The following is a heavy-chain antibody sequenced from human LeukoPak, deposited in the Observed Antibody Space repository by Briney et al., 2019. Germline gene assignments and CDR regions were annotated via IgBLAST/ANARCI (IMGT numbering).Heavy chain of an antibody. CDR1: GGSISSYY. V-gene: IGHV4-59*01. D-gene: IGHD3-16*02. CDR3: ARVVWGSYRYAN. J-gene: IGHJ4*02. CDR2: IYYSGST. Sequence: SETLSLTSTVSGGSISSYYWSWIRQPPGKGLEWIGYIYYSGSTNYNPSLKSRVTISVDTSKNQFSLKLSSVTAADTAVYYCARVVWGSYRYANWGQGTLVTVSS.